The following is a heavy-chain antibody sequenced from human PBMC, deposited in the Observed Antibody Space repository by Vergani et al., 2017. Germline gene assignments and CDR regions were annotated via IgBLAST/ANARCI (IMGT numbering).Heavy chain of an antibody. CDR3: ARVLRLLYKRFDP. CDR1: GFTFNQYG. CDR2: TWYDGNNK. Sequence: QVQLVESGGGVVQPGRSLRLSCAASGFTFNQYGMHWVRQAPGKGLEWVAVTWYDGNNKQYADSVMGRFTISRDNSKSTMYLQMNSLRDEDTGVYYCARVLRLLYKRFDPWGQGTLVTVSS. V-gene: IGHV3-33*01. J-gene: IGHJ5*02. D-gene: IGHD5-12*01.